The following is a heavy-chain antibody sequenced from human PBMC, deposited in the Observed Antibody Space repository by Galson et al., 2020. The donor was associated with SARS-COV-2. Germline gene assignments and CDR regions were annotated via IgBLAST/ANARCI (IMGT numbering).Heavy chain of an antibody. J-gene: IGHJ4*02. CDR2: INHSGRT. D-gene: IGHD2-15*01. V-gene: IGHV4-34*01. Sequence: SETLSLSCAAYGGSFSGYYWSWLRQPPGKGREGFGEINHSGRTNYNQSLKSRITISVDTSKNQLSMKMSAVTAADTAVYYCARGLFTPMGLWGQGTLVTVSS. CDR1: GGSFSGYY. CDR3: ARGLFTPMGL.